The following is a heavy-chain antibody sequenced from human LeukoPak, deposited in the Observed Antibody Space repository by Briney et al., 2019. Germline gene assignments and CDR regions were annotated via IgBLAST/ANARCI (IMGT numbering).Heavy chain of an antibody. Sequence: SVKVSCKASGGTFSSYAISWVRQAPGQGLEWMGGIIPIFGTANYAQKFQGRVTITADESTSTAYMELSSLRSEDTAVYYCARVPGSLKVPLHFDYWGQGTLVTVSS. V-gene: IGHV1-69*13. J-gene: IGHJ4*02. CDR3: ARVPGSLKVPLHFDY. D-gene: IGHD1-1*01. CDR2: IIPIFGTA. CDR1: GGTFSSYA.